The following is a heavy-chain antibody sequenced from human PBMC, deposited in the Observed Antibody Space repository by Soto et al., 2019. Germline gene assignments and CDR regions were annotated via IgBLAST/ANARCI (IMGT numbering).Heavy chain of an antibody. CDR2: IYYNGNT. J-gene: IGHJ3*01. D-gene: IGHD4-17*01. CDR1: GDSISDYY. CDR3: ARDVGGTVTLEAAFDF. Sequence: QVQLLASGPGLVKPSETLSLTCTVSGDSISDYYWSWIGQPPGKGLEWIGYIYYNGNTNYNPSLKSRVTMSVDTAKNQFSLRLSSVTAADTALYYCARDVGGTVTLEAAFDFGGQGTMVTVS. V-gene: IGHV4-59*01.